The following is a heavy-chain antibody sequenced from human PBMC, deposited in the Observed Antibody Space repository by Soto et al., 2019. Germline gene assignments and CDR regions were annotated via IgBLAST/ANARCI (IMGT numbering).Heavy chain of an antibody. J-gene: IGHJ4*02. Sequence: QVQLVESGGGVVQPGRSLSLSCAASGFTFSSFGCPWVRQVQGKGLEWVAVISYVGSNKYYADSVKARFTISRDNSKNTLYLQMNSLRAEDTAVYYCAKGAYDSSGYYFDYWGQGTLVTVSS. D-gene: IGHD3-22*01. V-gene: IGHV3-30*18. CDR1: GFTFSSFG. CDR3: AKGAYDSSGYYFDY. CDR2: ISYVGSNK.